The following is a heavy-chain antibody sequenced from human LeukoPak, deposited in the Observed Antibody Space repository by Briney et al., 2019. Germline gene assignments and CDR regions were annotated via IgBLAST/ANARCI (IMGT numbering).Heavy chain of an antibody. J-gene: IGHJ6*02. D-gene: IGHD6-19*01. CDR1: GFTFSSYG. CDR2: IRNDGSNK. Sequence: PGGSLRLSCAASGFTFSSYGMHWVRQAPGKGLEWVAFIRNDGSNKNYADSVKGRFTISRDNSKNTLYLQMNSLRAEDTAVYYCARELAGTVLYYYYYGMDVWGQGTTVTVSS. V-gene: IGHV3-30*02. CDR3: ARELAGTVLYYYYYGMDV.